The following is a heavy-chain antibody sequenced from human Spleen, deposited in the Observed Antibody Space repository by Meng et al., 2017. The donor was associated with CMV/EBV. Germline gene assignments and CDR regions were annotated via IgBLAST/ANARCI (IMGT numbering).Heavy chain of an antibody. CDR3: ARGSGIAARLVPFYYYYGMDV. D-gene: IGHD6-6*01. Sequence: SVKVSCKASGCTFSSYAISWVRQAPGQGLEWMGGIIPIFGTANYAQKFQGRVTITTDESTSTAYMELSSLRSEDTAVYYCARGSGIAARLVPFYYYYGMDVWGQGTTVTVSS. CDR1: GCTFSSYA. V-gene: IGHV1-69*05. CDR2: IIPIFGTA. J-gene: IGHJ6*02.